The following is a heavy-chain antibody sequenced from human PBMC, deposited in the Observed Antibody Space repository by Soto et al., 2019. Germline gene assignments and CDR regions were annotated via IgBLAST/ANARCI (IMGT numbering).Heavy chain of an antibody. D-gene: IGHD3-10*01. CDR2: INADNGNT. V-gene: IGHV1-3*01. CDR1: GYTFSNYA. Sequence: QVQLVQSGAEVKKPGASVKVSCKASGYTFSNYALHWVRQAPGQRLEWMGWINADNGNTKNSQKYQGRVTFTRDTYGSTAYMDLSSLRSEDTAVYYCASPSSGSGKYYWGQGTLVTVSS. J-gene: IGHJ4*02. CDR3: ASPSSGSGKYY.